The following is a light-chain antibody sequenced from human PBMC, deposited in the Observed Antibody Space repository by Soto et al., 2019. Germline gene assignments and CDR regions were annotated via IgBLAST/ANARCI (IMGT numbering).Light chain of an antibody. CDR3: QQYNNWPPWT. Sequence: EIVMTQSPATLSVSPGERATLSCRASQSVRRTLAWYQQKPGQAPRLLIFGASTRATGIPARFSGSGSGTEFTLTISSLQSEDFAVYYCQQYNNWPPWTFGQGTKVEIK. J-gene: IGKJ1*01. CDR2: GAS. CDR1: QSVRRT. V-gene: IGKV3-15*01.